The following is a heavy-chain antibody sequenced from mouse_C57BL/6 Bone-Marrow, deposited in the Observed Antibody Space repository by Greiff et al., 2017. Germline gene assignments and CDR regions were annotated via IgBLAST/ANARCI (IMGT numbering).Heavy chain of an antibody. CDR1: GYTFTGYW. D-gene: IGHD1-1*01. CDR3: ARAGYYYGSSLFAY. V-gene: IGHV1-9*01. Sequence: VQLQQSGAELMKPGASVKLSCKATGYTFTGYWIEWVKQRPGHGLEWIGEILPGSGSTNYNEKFKGKATFTADTSSNTAYMQLSSLTSEDSAVYFCARAGYYYGSSLFAYWGQGTLVTVSA. J-gene: IGHJ3*01. CDR2: ILPGSGST.